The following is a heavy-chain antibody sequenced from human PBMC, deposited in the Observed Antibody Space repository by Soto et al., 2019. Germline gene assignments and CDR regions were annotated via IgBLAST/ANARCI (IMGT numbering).Heavy chain of an antibody. CDR3: ARHQRDDASRKIDC. D-gene: IGHD3-16*01. Sequence: LKISCQGSGYSFTSNWIGWVRQMPGKGLEWMGIINPADSDIKYSPSFQGQVTISADKSIGTAYLQWSSLKASDTAMYYCARHQRDDASRKIDCWGQGTLVTVSS. J-gene: IGHJ4*02. CDR1: GYSFTSNW. V-gene: IGHV5-51*01. CDR2: INPADSDI.